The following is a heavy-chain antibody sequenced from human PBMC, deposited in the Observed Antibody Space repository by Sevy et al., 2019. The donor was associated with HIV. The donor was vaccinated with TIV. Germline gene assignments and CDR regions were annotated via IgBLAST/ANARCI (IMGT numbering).Heavy chain of an antibody. Sequence: SETLSLTCAVYGGSFSGYYWSWIRQPPGKGLEWIGEINHSGSTNYNPSLKSRVTISVDTSKNQFSLKLSSVTAADTAVYYCARGGLARYYYYMDVWGKGTTVTVSS. CDR1: GGSFSGYY. D-gene: IGHD3-9*01. V-gene: IGHV4-34*01. CDR3: ARGGLARYYYYMDV. J-gene: IGHJ6*03. CDR2: INHSGST.